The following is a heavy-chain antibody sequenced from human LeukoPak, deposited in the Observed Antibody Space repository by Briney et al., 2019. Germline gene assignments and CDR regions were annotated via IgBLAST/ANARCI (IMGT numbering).Heavy chain of an antibody. CDR2: ISSSSSNT. J-gene: IGHJ4*02. CDR3: VRVTFPSFDY. V-gene: IGHV3-21*01. D-gene: IGHD2/OR15-2a*01. Sequence: KPGGSLRLSCAASGFTFSSYSMSWVRQAPGKGLEWVSSISSSSSNTNYADSVKGRFTISRDNAKNSLYLQMNSLRAEDTAVYYCVRVTFPSFDYWGQGTLVTVSS. CDR1: GFTFSSYS.